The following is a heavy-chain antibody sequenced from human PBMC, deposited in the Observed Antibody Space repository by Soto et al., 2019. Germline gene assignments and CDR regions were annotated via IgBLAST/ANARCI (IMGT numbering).Heavy chain of an antibody. J-gene: IGHJ6*02. CDR3: ARDTRKELWVEGLNAMDV. Sequence: QVQLVQSGPEVKKSGASVKVSCKASAYTFTTYGVSWVRQAPGQGLEWMGWISGYNGQTNDAQKFRGRVTFTTDTSTSTAYMELRSLRPDDTAMYFCARDTRKELWVEGLNAMDVWGQGTTVTVSS. CDR2: ISGYNGQT. V-gene: IGHV1-18*01. D-gene: IGHD3-16*01. CDR1: AYTFTTYG.